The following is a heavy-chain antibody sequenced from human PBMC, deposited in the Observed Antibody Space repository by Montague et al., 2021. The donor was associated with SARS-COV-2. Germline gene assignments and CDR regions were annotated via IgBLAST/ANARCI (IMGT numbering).Heavy chain of an antibody. CDR3: ARGLSRYSSGETPFLHSEMDV. V-gene: IGHV4-59*01. Sequence: SETLSLTCTVSGGSISSYYWSWIRQPPGKGLEWIGYIYYSGSTNYNPSLKSRVTISVDTSKNQFSLKLSSVTAADTAVYYCARGLSRYSSGETPFLHSEMDVWGQGTTVTVSS. CDR2: IYYSGST. J-gene: IGHJ6*02. D-gene: IGHD6-19*01. CDR1: GGSISSYY.